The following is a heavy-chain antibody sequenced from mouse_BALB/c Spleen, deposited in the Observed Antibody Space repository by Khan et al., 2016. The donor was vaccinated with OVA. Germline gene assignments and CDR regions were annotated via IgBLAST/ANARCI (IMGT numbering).Heavy chain of an antibody. Sequence: QVRLQQSGAELMKPGASVKISCKATGYTFSSYWIEWVKQRPGHGLEWTGEILPGSGSNNCNEKFKGKATFTADTSSNTAYMQLSSLTSEDSAVYYCARGNYYGSSSWFGYWGQGTLVTVS. J-gene: IGHJ3*01. CDR1: GYTFSSYW. V-gene: IGHV1-9*01. D-gene: IGHD1-1*01. CDR2: ILPGSGSN. CDR3: ARGNYYGSSSWFGY.